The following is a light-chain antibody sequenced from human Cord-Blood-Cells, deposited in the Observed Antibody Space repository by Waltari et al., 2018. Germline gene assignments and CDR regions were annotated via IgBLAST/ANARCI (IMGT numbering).Light chain of an antibody. CDR2: DVS. V-gene: IGLV2-14*01. CDR1: SSDVGGYNY. J-gene: IGLJ1*01. Sequence: HSALTKPASVSGSPGQSITIPCPGTSSDVGGYNYVSGYQQPPGTAPKLMIYDVSKPPSGVSNRFSGSKSGNTASLTISGLQAEDEADYYCSSYTSSSTYVFGTGTKVTVL. CDR3: SSYTSSSTYV.